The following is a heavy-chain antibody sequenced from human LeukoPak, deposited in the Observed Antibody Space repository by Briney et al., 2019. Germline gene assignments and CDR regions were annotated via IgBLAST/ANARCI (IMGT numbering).Heavy chain of an antibody. D-gene: IGHD6-13*01. CDR3: AKTPLRQPVLDY. CDR1: GFTFNSYV. Sequence: PGGALRLSCAASGFTFNSYVMSWVRQAPGERLEWVSAISGSGGSTYYADSVKGPFTISSDKSQNTLYLQMSSLRAGDTAVYYCAKTPLRQPVLDYWGEGALVTVSS. CDR2: ISGSGGST. V-gene: IGHV3-23*01. J-gene: IGHJ4*02.